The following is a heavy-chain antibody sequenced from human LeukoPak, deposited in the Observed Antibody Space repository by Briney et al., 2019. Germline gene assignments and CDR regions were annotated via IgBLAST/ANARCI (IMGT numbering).Heavy chain of an antibody. CDR2: ISSSSTI. Sequence: GGSLRLSCAASGFTFSSYSMNWVRQAPGKGLEWVSYISSSSTIYYADSVKGRFTISRDNAKNSLYLQMNSLRAEDTAVYYCARDHYYYGMDVWGQGTTVTVSS. V-gene: IGHV3-48*04. J-gene: IGHJ6*02. CDR3: ARDHYYYGMDV. CDR1: GFTFSSYS.